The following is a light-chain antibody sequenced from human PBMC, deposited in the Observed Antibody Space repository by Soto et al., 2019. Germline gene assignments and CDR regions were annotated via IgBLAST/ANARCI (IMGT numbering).Light chain of an antibody. Sequence: DIQMSHAPSTLSASVVYRVTITCLASQSISSWLAWYQQKPGKAPKLLIYKASTLKSGVPSRFSGSGSGTEFTLTISSLQPDDFATYYCQHYNSYSEAFGQGTKVDIK. CDR1: QSISSW. J-gene: IGKJ1*01. V-gene: IGKV1-5*03. CDR3: QHYNSYSEA. CDR2: KAS.